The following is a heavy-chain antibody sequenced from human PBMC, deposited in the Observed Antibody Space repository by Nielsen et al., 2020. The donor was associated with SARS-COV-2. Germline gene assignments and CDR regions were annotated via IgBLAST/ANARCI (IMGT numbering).Heavy chain of an antibody. CDR2: ISWDGGST. CDR1: GFTFDDYT. V-gene: IGHV3-43*01. J-gene: IGHJ4*02. D-gene: IGHD3-10*02. CDR3: ARHVYHGLDS. Sequence: GESLKISCAASGFTFDDYTMHWVRQAPGKGLEWVSLISWDGGSTYYADSVKGRFTISRDNAKTSVYLQMNSLRAEDTAVYYCARHVYHGLDSWGQGTLVIVSS.